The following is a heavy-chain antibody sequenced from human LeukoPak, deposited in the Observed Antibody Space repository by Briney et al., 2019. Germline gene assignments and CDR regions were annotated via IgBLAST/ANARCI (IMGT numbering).Heavy chain of an antibody. D-gene: IGHD4-17*01. CDR2: INSDGSST. Sequence: GGSLRLSCAASGFTFSSYEMNWVRQAPGKGLVWVSRINSDGSSTSYADSVKGRFTISRDNAKNTLYLQMNSLRAEDTAVYYCARDLGYGDYGIDYWGQGTLVTVSS. J-gene: IGHJ4*02. CDR3: ARDLGYGDYGIDY. V-gene: IGHV3-74*01. CDR1: GFTFSSYE.